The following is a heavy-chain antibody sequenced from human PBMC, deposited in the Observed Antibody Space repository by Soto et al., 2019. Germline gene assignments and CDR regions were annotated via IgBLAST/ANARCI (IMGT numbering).Heavy chain of an antibody. CDR3: TMDSYSTIIIVLFDV. CDR1: GFTFSNAW. J-gene: IGHJ5*01. Sequence: GGSLRLSCAASGFTFSNAWINWVRQAPGKGLEWVGRIKSKTDGGTTDYAEPVKGRFAISRDDSNNMVYLQMNSLKIEDTAVYYCTMDSYSTIIIVLFDVWGHGSLVTVSS. V-gene: IGHV3-15*07. D-gene: IGHD3-22*01. CDR2: IKSKTDGGTT.